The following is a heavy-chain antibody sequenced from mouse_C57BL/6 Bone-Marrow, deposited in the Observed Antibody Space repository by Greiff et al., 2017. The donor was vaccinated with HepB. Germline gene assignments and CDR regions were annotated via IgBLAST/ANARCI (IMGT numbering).Heavy chain of an antibody. Sequence: EVQLVESGGGLVQPGGSLSLSCAASGFTFTDYYMSWVRQPPGKALEWLGFIRHKANGYTTEYSASVKGRFTISRDNSQSILYLQMNALRAEDSATYYCARYMGYDDDPAWFAYWGHGTLVTVSA. V-gene: IGHV7-3*01. J-gene: IGHJ3*01. CDR3: ARYMGYDDDPAWFAY. CDR1: GFTFTDYY. D-gene: IGHD2-4*01. CDR2: IRHKANGYTT.